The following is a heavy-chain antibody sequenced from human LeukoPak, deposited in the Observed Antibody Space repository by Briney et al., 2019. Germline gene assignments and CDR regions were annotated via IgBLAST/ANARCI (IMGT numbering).Heavy chain of an antibody. D-gene: IGHD3-3*01. CDR1: GGSISSYH. CDR2: IYYSGST. Sequence: PSETLPLTCTVSGGSISSYHWSWIRQPPGKGLEWIGYIYYSGSTNYNPSLKSRVTISVDTSKNQFSLKLSSVTAAGTAVYYCARFPTPYYDFWSGYYTGVIWGQGTLVTVSS. CDR3: ARFPTPYYDFWSGYYTGVI. J-gene: IGHJ4*02. V-gene: IGHV4-59*01.